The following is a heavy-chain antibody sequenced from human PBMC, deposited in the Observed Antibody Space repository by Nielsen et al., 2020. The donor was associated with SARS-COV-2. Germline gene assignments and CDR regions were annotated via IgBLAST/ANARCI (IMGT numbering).Heavy chain of an antibody. D-gene: IGHD6-19*01. CDR1: GYTFTGYH. Sequence: ASVKVSCKASGYTFTGYHMHWVRQAPGQGLEWMGRINPNSGGTNYAQKFQGRVTMTRDTSISTAYMELSRLRSDDTAVYYCARGGYSSGWYNNWFDPWGQGTLVTVSS. CDR3: ARGGYSSGWYNNWFDP. J-gene: IGHJ5*02. V-gene: IGHV1-2*06. CDR2: INPNSGGT.